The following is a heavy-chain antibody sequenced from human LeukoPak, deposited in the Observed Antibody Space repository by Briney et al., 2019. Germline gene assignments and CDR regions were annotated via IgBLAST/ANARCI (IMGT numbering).Heavy chain of an antibody. Sequence: SETLSLTCSVSGGSISDYYWNWIRQSPGKGLGWIGYVYSSGSTNYNPSLKSRVIISIDTSKNQFSLKLSSVTAADTAVYYCARGGYSSGPGFDYWGQGTLVTVSS. CDR2: VYSSGST. D-gene: IGHD5-18*01. CDR1: GGSISDYY. J-gene: IGHJ4*02. V-gene: IGHV4-59*01. CDR3: ARGGYSSGPGFDY.